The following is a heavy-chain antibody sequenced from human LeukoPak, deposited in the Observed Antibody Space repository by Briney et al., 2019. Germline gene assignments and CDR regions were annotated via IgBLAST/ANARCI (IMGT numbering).Heavy chain of an antibody. CDR3: TQRQGPMSGSYDYFDP. CDR2: IHSGGYT. Sequence: SETLSLTCTVSGGSLSGYYWSWIRQPPGQGLEWIAYIHSGGYTNYNPSLRSRVTISVDTSKNQFSLEVSSLTAADTAIYYCTQRQGPMSGSYDYFDPWGQGILVTVSS. D-gene: IGHD1-26*01. J-gene: IGHJ5*02. V-gene: IGHV4-4*09. CDR1: GGSLSGYY.